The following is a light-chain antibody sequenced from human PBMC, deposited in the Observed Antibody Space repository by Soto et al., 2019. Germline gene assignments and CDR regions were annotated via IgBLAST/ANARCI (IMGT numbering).Light chain of an antibody. CDR3: PQYGNLIT. J-gene: IGKJ5*01. CDR1: QSLGNTY. CDR2: DAS. V-gene: IGKV3-20*01. Sequence: EIVLTQSPGTLSLSPGERATLSCRASQSLGNTYLAWHQRKPGQAPRLLIYDASSRATDIPDGFSGSAGGTDITNTITTLQKDDPTAYYCPQYGNLITFGEGTRLEIK.